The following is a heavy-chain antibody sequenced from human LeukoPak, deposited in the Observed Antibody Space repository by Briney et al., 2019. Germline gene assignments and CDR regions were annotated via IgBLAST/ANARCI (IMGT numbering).Heavy chain of an antibody. J-gene: IGHJ4*02. Sequence: SETLSLTCTVSGGSISSYYWSWIRQPPGKGLEWIGYIYYSGSTNYDPSLKSRVTISVDTSKNQFSLNLSSVTAADTAVYYCARDSRWDCSSFDYWGQGTLVTVSS. D-gene: IGHD6-6*01. CDR1: GGSISSYY. CDR2: IYYSGST. CDR3: ARDSRWDCSSFDY. V-gene: IGHV4-59*01.